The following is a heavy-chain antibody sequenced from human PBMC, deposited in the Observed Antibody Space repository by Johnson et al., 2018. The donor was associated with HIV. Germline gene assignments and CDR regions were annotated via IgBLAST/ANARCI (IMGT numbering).Heavy chain of an antibody. CDR3: VRDVGSSGWYDSLVTDM. CDR2: ISYDGSNK. V-gene: IGHV3-30-3*01. CDR1: GFTFSNYA. Sequence: QVQLVESGGGVVQPGRSLRLSCAASGFTFSNYAMHWVRQAPGKGLEWVALISYDGSNKYYGDSVKGRFTISRDNSKKKVFLQMNSLRHEDTAVYYCVRDVGSSGWYDSLVTDMWGQGTMVTVST. D-gene: IGHD6-19*01. J-gene: IGHJ3*02.